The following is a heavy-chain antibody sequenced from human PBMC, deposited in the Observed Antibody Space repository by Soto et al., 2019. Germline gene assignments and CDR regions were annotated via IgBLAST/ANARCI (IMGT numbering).Heavy chain of an antibody. CDR2: IYSGGST. CDR3: ARDNPGGQWAHPDAFDI. V-gene: IGHV3-66*01. J-gene: IGHJ3*02. Sequence: GGSLRLSCAASGFTVSSNYMSWVRQAPGKGLEWVSVIYSGGSTYYADSVKGRFTISRDNSKNTLYLQMNSLRAEDTAVYYCARDNPGGQWAHPDAFDIWGQGTMVTVSS. CDR1: GFTVSSNY. D-gene: IGHD6-19*01.